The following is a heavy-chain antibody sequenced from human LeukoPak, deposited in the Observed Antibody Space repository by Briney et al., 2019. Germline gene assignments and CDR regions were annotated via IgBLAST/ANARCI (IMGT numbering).Heavy chain of an antibody. CDR2: IYHSGST. D-gene: IGHD4-17*01. Sequence: PSETLSLTCAVSGGPISSGGYSWSWIRQPPGKGLEWIGYIYHSGSTYYNPSLKSRVTISVDRSKNQFSLKLSSVTAADTAVYYCASTVTPDGMDVWGKGTTVTVSS. V-gene: IGHV4-30-2*01. CDR1: GGPISSGGYS. CDR3: ASTVTPDGMDV. J-gene: IGHJ6*04.